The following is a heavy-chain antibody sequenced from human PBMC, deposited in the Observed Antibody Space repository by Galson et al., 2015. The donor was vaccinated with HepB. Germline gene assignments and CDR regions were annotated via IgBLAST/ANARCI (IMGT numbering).Heavy chain of an antibody. D-gene: IGHD1-1*01. CDR3: EAVGAWNDPIDS. CDR1: GFTFSTYW. Sequence: SLRLSCAACGFTFSTYWMHWVRQVPGKGPVWLARINSDGSSITYADSVKGRSTISRGNANHKLYLQLNSLTAEDTAIHYCEAVGAWNDPIDSWGQDTLVTVSS. CDR2: INSDGSSI. J-gene: IGHJ4*02. V-gene: IGHV3-74*03.